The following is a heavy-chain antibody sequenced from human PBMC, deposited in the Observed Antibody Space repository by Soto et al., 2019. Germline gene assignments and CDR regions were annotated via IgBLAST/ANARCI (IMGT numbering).Heavy chain of an antibody. Sequence: QVQLVQSGAEVKKPGSSVKVSCKASGGTFSSYAISWVRQAPGQGLECMGGIIPIFGTANYAQKFQGRVTITADESTSTAYMELSSLRSEDTAVYYCARDWGDAPPMNDAFDIWGKGTMVTVSS. J-gene: IGHJ3*02. CDR1: GGTFSSYA. V-gene: IGHV1-69*01. D-gene: IGHD2-21*02. CDR2: IIPIFGTA. CDR3: ARDWGDAPPMNDAFDI.